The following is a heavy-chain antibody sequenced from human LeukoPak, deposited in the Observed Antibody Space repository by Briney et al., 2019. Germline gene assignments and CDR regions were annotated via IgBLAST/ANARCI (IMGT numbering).Heavy chain of an antibody. CDR3: ARDQTAAAGFLDY. D-gene: IGHD6-13*01. CDR1: GGSFSGYY. J-gene: IGHJ4*02. V-gene: IGHV4-30-4*08. Sequence: SETLSLTCAVYGGSFSGYYWSWIRQPPGKGLEWIGYIFYNGRTYYNPSLKSRVAISADTSKNQFSLKLSSVTAADTAVYYCARDQTAAAGFLDYWGQGTLVTVSS. CDR2: IFYNGRT.